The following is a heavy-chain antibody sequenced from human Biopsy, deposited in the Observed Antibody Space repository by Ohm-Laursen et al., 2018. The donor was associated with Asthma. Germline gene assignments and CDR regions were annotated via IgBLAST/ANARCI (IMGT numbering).Heavy chain of an antibody. CDR2: ISKDASTQ. CDR3: VRDGTDDAFDI. Sequence: SLRLSCSASGFSFSNFAIHWVRQAPGKGLEWVGVISKDASTQDYADSVKGRFTMARDNSKNTLDLQMNSLREEDTAVYNCVRDGTDDAFDIWGQGTVVSVSS. CDR1: GFSFSNFA. V-gene: IGHV3-30*01. J-gene: IGHJ3*02. D-gene: IGHD1-1*01.